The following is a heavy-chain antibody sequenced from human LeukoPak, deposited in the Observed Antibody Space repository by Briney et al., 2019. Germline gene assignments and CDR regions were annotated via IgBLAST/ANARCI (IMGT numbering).Heavy chain of an antibody. D-gene: IGHD1-1*01. CDR2: IYYSGST. V-gene: IGHV4-59*01. Sequence: SETLSLTCTVSGGSISSYYWSWIRQPPGKGLEWIGYIYYSGSTNYNPSLKSRVTISVDTSKNQFSLKLSSVTAADTAVYYCARDHVGTSEFDPWGQGTLVTVSS. CDR1: GGSISSYY. CDR3: ARDHVGTSEFDP. J-gene: IGHJ5*02.